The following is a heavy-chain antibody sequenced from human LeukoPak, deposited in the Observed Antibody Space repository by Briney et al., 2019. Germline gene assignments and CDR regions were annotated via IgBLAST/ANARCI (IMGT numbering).Heavy chain of an antibody. CDR2: IYSGGST. J-gene: IGHJ4*02. Sequence: GGSLRLSCAASGFTVSSNHMSWVRQAPGKGLEWVSVIYSGGSTYYADSVKGRFTISRDNSKNTLYLQMNSLRAEGTAVYYCARGAWTAYYLDYWGQGTLVTVSS. D-gene: IGHD3/OR15-3a*01. CDR3: ARGAWTAYYLDY. CDR1: GFTVSSNH. V-gene: IGHV3-66*01.